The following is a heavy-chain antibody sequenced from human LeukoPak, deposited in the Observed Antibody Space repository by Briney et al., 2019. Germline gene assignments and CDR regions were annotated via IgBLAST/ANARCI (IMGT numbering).Heavy chain of an antibody. D-gene: IGHD5-12*01. V-gene: IGHV4-34*01. CDR2: INHSGST. J-gene: IGHJ4*02. Sequence: SETLSLTCAVYGGSFSGYYWSWIRQPSGKGLEWIGEINHSGSTYYNPSLKSRVTISVDTSKNQFSLKLSSVTAADTAVYYCASSLVAQYYFDYWGQGTLVTVSS. CDR1: GGSFSGYY. CDR3: ASSLVAQYYFDY.